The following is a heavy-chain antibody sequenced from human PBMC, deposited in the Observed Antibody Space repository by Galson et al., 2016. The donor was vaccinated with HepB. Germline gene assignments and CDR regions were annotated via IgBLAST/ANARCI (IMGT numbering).Heavy chain of an antibody. V-gene: IGHV3-33*03. CDR1: GFIFSGFD. CDR3: AKEGPTVVTPAFDN. Sequence: SLRLSCAASGFIFSGFDLHWVRQTPGKGLEWLGFISFDGSKTYHAEPVRGRFTISRDNSKRTLYLQMNRLRVEDTAVYYCAKEGPTVVTPAFDNWGRGALVTVSS. D-gene: IGHD4-23*01. CDR2: ISFDGSKT. J-gene: IGHJ4*02.